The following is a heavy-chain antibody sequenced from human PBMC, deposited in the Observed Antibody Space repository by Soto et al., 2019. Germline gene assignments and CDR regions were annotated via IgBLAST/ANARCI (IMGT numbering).Heavy chain of an antibody. D-gene: IGHD3-10*01. Sequence: QTGGSLRLSCAASGFTVSSNYMSWVRQAPGKGLEWVSVIYSGGSTYYADSVKGRFTISRDNSKNTLYLQMNSLRAEDTAVYYCARRLTGGHFDYWGQGTQVTVSS. CDR1: GFTVSSNY. V-gene: IGHV3-53*01. J-gene: IGHJ4*02. CDR3: ARRLTGGHFDY. CDR2: IYSGGST.